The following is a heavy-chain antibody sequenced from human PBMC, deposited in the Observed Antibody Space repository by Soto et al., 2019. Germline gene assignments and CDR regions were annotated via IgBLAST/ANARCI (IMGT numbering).Heavy chain of an antibody. Sequence: GESLKISCKGSGYSFTSYWIGWVRQMPGKGLEWMGIIYPGDSDTRYSPSFQGQVTISADKSISTAYLQWSSLKASDTAMYYCARSYCSGGSCYSGWDYYYYYGMDVWGQGTTVTV. CDR1: GYSFTSYW. V-gene: IGHV5-51*01. CDR3: ARSYCSGGSCYSGWDYYYYYGMDV. J-gene: IGHJ6*02. D-gene: IGHD2-15*01. CDR2: IYPGDSDT.